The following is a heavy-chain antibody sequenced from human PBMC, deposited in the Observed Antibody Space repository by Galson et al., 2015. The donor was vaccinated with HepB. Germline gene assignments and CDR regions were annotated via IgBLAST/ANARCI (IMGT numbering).Heavy chain of an antibody. J-gene: IGHJ4*02. CDR3: TRDHCSEGNCFFDY. Sequence: PRLSCAASGFNFEDYGMNWIRQAPGKGLEWVGFIRSNSYGGTTEYAASVKDRFTISRDDSKSIAYLQMNSLRTDDIAVYYCTRDHCSEGNCFFDYWGQGTLVTVSS. CDR1: GFNFEDYG. D-gene: IGHD2-15*01. CDR2: IRSNSYGGTT. V-gene: IGHV3-49*03.